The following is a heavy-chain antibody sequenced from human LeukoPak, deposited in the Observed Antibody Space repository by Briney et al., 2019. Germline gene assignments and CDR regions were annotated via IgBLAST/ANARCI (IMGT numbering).Heavy chain of an antibody. V-gene: IGHV3-30*02. CDR3: ASSIAAAGTWAYYYYYMDV. CDR2: IRYDGSNK. CDR1: GFTFSSYA. Sequence: PGGSLRLSCAASGFTFSSYAMHWVRQAPGKGLEWVAFIRYDGSNKYYADSVKGRFTISRDNSKNTLYLQMNSLRAEDTAVYYCASSIAAAGTWAYYYYYMDVWGKGTTVTVSS. D-gene: IGHD6-13*01. J-gene: IGHJ6*03.